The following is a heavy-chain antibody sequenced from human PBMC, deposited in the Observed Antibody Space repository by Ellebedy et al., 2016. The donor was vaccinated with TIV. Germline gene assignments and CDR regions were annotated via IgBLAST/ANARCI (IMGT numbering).Heavy chain of an antibody. CDR2: FLPMFGTA. CDR1: GGTFSTYA. V-gene: IGHV1-69*13. Sequence: ASVKVSCKAFGGTFSTYALNWVRQAPGQGLEWIGAFLPMFGTATSAQKFQGRVTITADESMTTADMDLSSLRYEDTAVYYCARGAVDYGDDETESDYYGMDVWGQGTTVTVSS. D-gene: IGHD4-17*01. CDR3: ARGAVDYGDDETESDYYGMDV. J-gene: IGHJ6*02.